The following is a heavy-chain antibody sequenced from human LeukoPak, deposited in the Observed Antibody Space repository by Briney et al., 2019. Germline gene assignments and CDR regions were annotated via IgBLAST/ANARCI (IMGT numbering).Heavy chain of an antibody. CDR3: ARDVAGIDY. D-gene: IGHD6-19*01. CDR2: IWYDGSNK. CDR1: GFTFSSYG. Sequence: TGGSLRLSCAASGFTFSSYGMHWVRQAPGKGLEWVAVIWYDGSNKYYADPVKGRFTVSRDNSKNTLYLQMNSLRAEDTAVYYCARDVAGIDYWGQGTLVTVSS. J-gene: IGHJ4*02. V-gene: IGHV3-33*01.